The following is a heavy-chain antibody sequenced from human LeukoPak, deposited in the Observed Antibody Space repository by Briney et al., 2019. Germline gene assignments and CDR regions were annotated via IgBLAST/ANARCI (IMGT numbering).Heavy chain of an antibody. D-gene: IGHD3-9*01. J-gene: IGHJ5*02. Sequence: EASVRVSCKASGYTFNNYGISWVRQAPGQGLEWMGWVSSYNGDTNYAQKFRGRVTMSTDTSTSTAYMELRGLRFDDTAIYYCVKDWHILTGRNCFHPWGQGTLVTVPS. CDR2: VSSYNGDT. CDR3: VKDWHILTGRNCFHP. V-gene: IGHV1-18*01. CDR1: GYTFNNYG.